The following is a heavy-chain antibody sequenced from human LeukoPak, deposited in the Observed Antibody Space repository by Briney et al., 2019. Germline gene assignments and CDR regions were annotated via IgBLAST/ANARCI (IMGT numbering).Heavy chain of an antibody. J-gene: IGHJ5*02. D-gene: IGHD3-10*01. V-gene: IGHV3-33*01. CDR1: GFSFSNHG. CDR3: ARDSYQDYYGRSDP. CDR2: IWDDGNNK. Sequence: GGSLRLSCAASGFSFSNHGMHWVRQAPGKRLEWVAVIWDDGNNKRYANSVNGRSTISRDNSENTLYLQMNGLTAEDTAMYYCARDSYQDYYGRSDPWGQGTLVIVSS.